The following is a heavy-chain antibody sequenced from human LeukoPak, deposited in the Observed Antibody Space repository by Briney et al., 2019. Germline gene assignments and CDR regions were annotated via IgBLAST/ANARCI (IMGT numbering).Heavy chain of an antibody. J-gene: IGHJ4*02. D-gene: IGHD2-2*01. V-gene: IGHV1-2*02. CDR3: ARANFLYWSSSTGLFDY. Sequence: ASVKVSCKASGYTFTDYYMHWVRQAPGQGFEWMGWINPNDGDTNYAQKFQGRVTLTRDTSISTAHMEVSRLRSDDTAVYYCARANFLYWSSSTGLFDYWGQGTLVTVSS. CDR2: INPNDGDT. CDR1: GYTFTDYY.